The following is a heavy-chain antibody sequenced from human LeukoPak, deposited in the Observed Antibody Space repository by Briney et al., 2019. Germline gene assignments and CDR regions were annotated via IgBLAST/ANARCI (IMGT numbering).Heavy chain of an antibody. CDR1: GGSISSGGYS. D-gene: IGHD3-9*01. V-gene: IGHV4-30-2*01. CDR3: ARGGGYYDILTVYYHSYFDY. CDR2: IYHSGST. Sequence: SETLSLTCAVSGGSISSGGYSWSWIRQPPGKGLEWIGYIYHSGSTYYNPSLKSRVTISVDRSKNQFSLKLSSVTAADTAVYYCARGGGYYDILTVYYHSYFDYGGQGTLVTVP. J-gene: IGHJ4*02.